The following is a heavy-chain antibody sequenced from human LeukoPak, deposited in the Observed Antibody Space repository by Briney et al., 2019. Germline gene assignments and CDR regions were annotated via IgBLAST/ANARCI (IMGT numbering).Heavy chain of an antibody. CDR2: TRNKANSYTT. CDR1: GFTFSDHY. D-gene: IGHD2-21*02. J-gene: IGHJ3*02. V-gene: IGHV3-72*01. Sequence: GGSLGLSCAASGFTFSDHYMDWVRQAPGKGLEWVGCTRNKANSYTTEYAASVKGRFTISRDDSKNSLYLQMNSLKTEDTAVYYCARICGGDCYSWVDHAFDIWGQGRMVTVSS. CDR3: ARICGGDCYSWVDHAFDI.